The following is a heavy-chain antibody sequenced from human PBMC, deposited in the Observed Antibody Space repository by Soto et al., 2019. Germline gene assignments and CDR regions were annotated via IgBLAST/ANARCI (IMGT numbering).Heavy chain of an antibody. J-gene: IGHJ4*02. V-gene: IGHV3-20*04. CDR2: INWNGGST. CDR1: GFTFDDYG. Sequence: EVQLVESGGGVVRPGGSLRLSCAASGFTFDDYGMSWVRQAPGKGLEWVSGINWNGGSTGYADSVKGRFTISRDNAKNSLYLQRYSLRAEDTALYYCARREVGGFGSGGFDYWGQGTLVTVSS. D-gene: IGHD5-12*01. CDR3: ARREVGGFGSGGFDY.